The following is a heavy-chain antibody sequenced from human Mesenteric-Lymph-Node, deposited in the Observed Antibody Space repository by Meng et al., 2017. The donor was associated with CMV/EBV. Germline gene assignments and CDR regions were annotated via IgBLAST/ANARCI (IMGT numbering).Heavy chain of an antibody. Sequence: GESLKISCAASGFTFSSYAMSWVRQAPGKGLEWVSSISGSGGSTYYADSVKGRFTISRDNSKNTLYLQMNSLRAEDTAVYYCARVGIAVAGTDYYYYYYGMDVWGQGTTVTVSS. CDR1: GFTFSSYA. J-gene: IGHJ6*02. V-gene: IGHV3-23*01. CDR3: ARVGIAVAGTDYYYYYYGMDV. D-gene: IGHD6-19*01. CDR2: ISGSGGST.